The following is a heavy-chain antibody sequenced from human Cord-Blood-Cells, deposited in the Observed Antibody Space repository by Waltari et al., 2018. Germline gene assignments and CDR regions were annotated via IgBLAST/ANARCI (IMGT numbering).Heavy chain of an antibody. CDR3: ASPYSSRWYYYYYGMDV. CDR2: SNSDGSST. D-gene: IGHD6-13*01. J-gene: IGHJ6*02. CDR1: GFTFSSYW. V-gene: IGHV3-74*01. Sequence: EVQLVESGGGLVQPGGSLRLSCAASGFTFSSYWMHWVRQAPGKGLVWVSRSNSDGSSTSYADSVKGRFTISRDNAKNTLYLQMNSLRAEDTAVYYCASPYSSRWYYYYYGMDVWGQGTTVTVSS.